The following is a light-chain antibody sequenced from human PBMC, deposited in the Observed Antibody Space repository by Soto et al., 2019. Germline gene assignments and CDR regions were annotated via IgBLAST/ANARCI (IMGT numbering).Light chain of an antibody. J-gene: IGLJ1*01. V-gene: IGLV2-14*03. Sequence: QSALTQPASVSGSPGQSITISCSGTSSDIGAYDLVSWDQQHPGRAPKLIIYEVSHRFSGLSYRFSGSKSGNTASLTISWLQAEDEGDYYCTPFAPSRIYVFGSGTKAT. CDR2: EVS. CDR1: SSDIGAYDL. CDR3: TPFAPSRIYV.